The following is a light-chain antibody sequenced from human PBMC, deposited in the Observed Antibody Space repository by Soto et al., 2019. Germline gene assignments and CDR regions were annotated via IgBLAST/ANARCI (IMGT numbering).Light chain of an antibody. Sequence: IVWTQSPATLSVSPGERSTLSGMAIQSVNYNLSWDQQKPGHAPRLLIYITSTRATAIPATFSGSGSGTEFNLPISSLQPEDSEAYYCQQYNNWPSWTVGPGTKVDIK. CDR3: QQYNNWPSWT. V-gene: IGKV3-15*01. CDR1: QSVNYN. J-gene: IGKJ1*01. CDR2: ITS.